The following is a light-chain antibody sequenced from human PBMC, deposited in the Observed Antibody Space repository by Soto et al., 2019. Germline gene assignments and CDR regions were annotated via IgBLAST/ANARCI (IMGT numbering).Light chain of an antibody. CDR1: QDISNY. Sequence: DIQMTQSPSSLSAFVGDRVTITCQASQDISNYLNWYQQKPGKAPKLLIYDASNLETGVPSRFSGSGSGTDFTFTISSLRPADIATYYCQQYDNLPFTFGGGTKVEIK. J-gene: IGKJ4*01. V-gene: IGKV1-33*01. CDR3: QQYDNLPFT. CDR2: DAS.